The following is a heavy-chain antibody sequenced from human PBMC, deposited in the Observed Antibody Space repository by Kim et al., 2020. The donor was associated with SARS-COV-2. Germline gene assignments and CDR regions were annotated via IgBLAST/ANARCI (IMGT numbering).Heavy chain of an antibody. CDR3: ARELAGCSSTSCFSLYYYYGMDV. Sequence: ASVKVSCKASGYTFTSYGISWVRQAPGQGLEWMGWISAYNGNTNYAQKLQCRVTMTTDTSTSTAYMGLRSLRSDDTAVYYCARELAGCSSTSCFSLYYYYGMDVWGQGTTVTVSS. D-gene: IGHD2-2*01. V-gene: IGHV1-18*01. CDR1: GYTFTSYG. CDR2: ISAYNGNT. J-gene: IGHJ6*02.